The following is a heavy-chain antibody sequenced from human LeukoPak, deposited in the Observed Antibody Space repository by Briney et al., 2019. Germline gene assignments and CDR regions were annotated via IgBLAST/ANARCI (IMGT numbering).Heavy chain of an antibody. V-gene: IGHV3-48*01. J-gene: IGHJ6*03. CDR1: GFTFSSYS. CDR3: ARALGSSGNYWSYYYYMDV. Sequence: PGGSLRLSCAASGFTFSSYSMNWVRQAPGKGLEWVSYISSGSSTIYYADSVKGRFTISRDNAKNSLYLQINSLRAEDTAVYYCARALGSSGNYWSYYYYMDVWGKGTTVTVSS. CDR2: ISSGSSTI. D-gene: IGHD3-22*01.